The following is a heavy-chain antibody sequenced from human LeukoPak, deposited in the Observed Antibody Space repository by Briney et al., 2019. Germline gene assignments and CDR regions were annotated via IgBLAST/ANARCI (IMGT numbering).Heavy chain of an antibody. Sequence: GASVKVSCKASGYTFTSYAISWVRQAPGQGLEWMGGIIPIFGTANYAQKFQGRVTITADKSTSTAYMELSSLRSEDTAVYYCARAAGYCSGGSCYTLYYWGQGTLVTVSS. J-gene: IGHJ4*02. CDR3: ARAAGYCSGGSCYTLYY. D-gene: IGHD2-15*01. CDR1: GYTFTSYA. CDR2: IIPIFGTA. V-gene: IGHV1-69*06.